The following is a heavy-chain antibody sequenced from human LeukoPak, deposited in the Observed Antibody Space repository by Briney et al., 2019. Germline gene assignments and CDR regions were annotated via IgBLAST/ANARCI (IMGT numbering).Heavy chain of an antibody. CDR2: IFHSGST. CDR3: ARRLSSGYDYENAFDI. D-gene: IGHD5-12*01. Sequence: SETLSLTCTVSGGSITSYYWSWIRQPPGKGLEWIGYIFHSGSTNYNPSLKSRVTISVDTSKNQFSLRLTSVTAADTAFYYCARRLSSGYDYENAFDIWGQGTIVTVSS. V-gene: IGHV4-59*08. CDR1: GGSITSYY. J-gene: IGHJ3*02.